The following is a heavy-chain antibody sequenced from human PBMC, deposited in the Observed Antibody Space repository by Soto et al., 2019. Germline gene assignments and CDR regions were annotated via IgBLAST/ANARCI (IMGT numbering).Heavy chain of an antibody. CDR1: GYTFTSYY. CDR2: INPSGGST. Sequence: GASVKVSCKASGYTFTSYYMHWVRQAPGQGLEWMGIINPSGGSTSYAQKFQGRVTMTRDTSTSTVYMELSSLRSEDTAVYYCAREGGHRAEYYGLGAFDIWGQWTMVTVSS. V-gene: IGHV1-46*03. CDR3: AREGGHRAEYYGLGAFDI. J-gene: IGHJ3*02. D-gene: IGHD4-17*01.